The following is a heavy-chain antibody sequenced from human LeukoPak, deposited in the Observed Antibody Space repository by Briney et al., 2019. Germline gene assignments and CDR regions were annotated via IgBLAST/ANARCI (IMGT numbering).Heavy chain of an antibody. D-gene: IGHD6-13*01. CDR1: GFTFSTYS. CDR3: AARVIAGKDDYYFDY. J-gene: IGHJ4*02. CDR2: ISSSSTYI. V-gene: IGHV3-21*01. Sequence: GGSLRLSCAASGFTFSTYSMNWVRQAPGKGLEWVPSISSSSTYIYYGDSVKGRFTISRDDAKNSLYLQMNSLRVEDTAVYYCAARVIAGKDDYYFDYWGQGTLVTVSS.